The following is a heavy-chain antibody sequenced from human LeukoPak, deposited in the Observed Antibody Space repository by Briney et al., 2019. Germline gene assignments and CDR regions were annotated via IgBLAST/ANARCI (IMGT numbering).Heavy chain of an antibody. CDR2: ISSSSSYI. V-gene: IGHV3-21*01. Sequence: PGGSLRLSCAASGFTFSSYSMNWVRQAPGKGLEWVSSISSSSSYIYYADSVKGRFTISRDNSKNTLYLQMNSLRAEDTAVYYCAKEGRDGYNLAEPDFDYWGQGTLVTVSS. CDR3: AKEGRDGYNLAEPDFDY. D-gene: IGHD5-24*01. J-gene: IGHJ4*02. CDR1: GFTFSSYS.